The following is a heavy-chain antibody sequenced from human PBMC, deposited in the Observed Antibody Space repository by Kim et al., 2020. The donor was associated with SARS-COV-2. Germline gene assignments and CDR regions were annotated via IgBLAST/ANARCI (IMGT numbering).Heavy chain of an antibody. CDR3: ARERSGYLSLDY. CDR1: GYTFTSYY. CDR2: INPSGGST. J-gene: IGHJ4*02. V-gene: IGHV1-46*01. Sequence: ASVKVSCKASGYTFTSYYMHWVRQAPEQGLEWMGIINPSGGSTSYAQKFQGRVTMTRDTSTSTVYMELSSLRSEDTAVYYCARERSGYLSLDYWGQGTLVTVSS. D-gene: IGHD3-22*01.